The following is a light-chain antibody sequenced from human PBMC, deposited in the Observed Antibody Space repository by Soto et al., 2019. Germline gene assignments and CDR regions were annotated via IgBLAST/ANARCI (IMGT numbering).Light chain of an antibody. CDR3: QQYASLPRP. CDR2: ATS. V-gene: IGKV3-20*01. J-gene: IGKJ1*01. CDR1: QSISATY. Sequence: EIVLTQSPGTLSLFPGERATFSCSTSQSISATYLAWYQQKPGQAPRLLIYATSSRATGIPDRFSGSGSRTDFTITISILEPADSAVYYCQQYASLPRPFGQGTKVEI.